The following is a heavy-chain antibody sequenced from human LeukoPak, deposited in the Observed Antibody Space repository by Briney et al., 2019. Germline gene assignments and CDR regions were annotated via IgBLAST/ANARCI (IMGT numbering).Heavy chain of an antibody. CDR3: AKYKTAVGLQN. D-gene: IGHD6-13*01. CDR2: ISYDGSNK. CDR1: GFTFSSYG. Sequence: GGSLRLSCAASGFTFSSYGMHWVRQAPGKGLGWVAVISYDGSNKYYADSVKGRFTISRDNSKNTLYVLMSSLRAEDTALYYCAKYKTAVGLQNRGQGSLVTVSS. J-gene: IGHJ1*01. V-gene: IGHV3-30*18.